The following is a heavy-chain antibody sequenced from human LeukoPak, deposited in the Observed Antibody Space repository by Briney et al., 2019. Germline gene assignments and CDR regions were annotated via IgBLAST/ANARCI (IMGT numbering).Heavy chain of an antibody. Sequence: PGGSLRLSCAASGFTFSDYYMSWIRQAPGKGLEWVAYISSSGTSIYSADSVKGRFTVSRDNAENSLFLQMDSLRAEDTAFYYCVVTTRSKSFDYWGQGTLVTVSS. V-gene: IGHV3-11*04. CDR3: VVTTRSKSFDY. D-gene: IGHD1-1*01. CDR1: GFTFSDYY. CDR2: ISSSGTSI. J-gene: IGHJ4*02.